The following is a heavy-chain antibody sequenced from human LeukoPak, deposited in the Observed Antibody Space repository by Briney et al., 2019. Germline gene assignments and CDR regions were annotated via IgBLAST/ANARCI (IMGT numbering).Heavy chain of an antibody. CDR1: GFTFGDYA. CDR2: IRSKAYGGTT. Sequence: PGRSLRLSCTASGFTFGDYAMSWVRQAPGKGLEWVGFIRSKAYGGTTEYAASVKGRFTISRDGSKSIAYLLMNSLKTEDTAVYYCTRDSGYCSSTSCPPGYYYFYYYMDVWGKGTTVTVSS. CDR3: TRDSGYCSSTSCPPGYYYFYYYMDV. D-gene: IGHD2-2*01. V-gene: IGHV3-49*04. J-gene: IGHJ6*03.